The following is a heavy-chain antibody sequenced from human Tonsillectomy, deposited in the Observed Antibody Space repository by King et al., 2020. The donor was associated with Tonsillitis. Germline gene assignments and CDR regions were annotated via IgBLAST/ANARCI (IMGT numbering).Heavy chain of an antibody. D-gene: IGHD3-9*01. Sequence: VQLVESGAEVKKPGASVKVSCKASGYSFTTYGISWLRQAPGQGPEWMGWISTYNGNTNYAQKVQGRVTMTTDTSTSTAYMEMRSLRSDDTAVYYCASDSRDYAIFTGYLYWGQGTLVTVTS. J-gene: IGHJ4*02. CDR3: ASDSRDYAIFTGYLY. V-gene: IGHV1-18*04. CDR1: GYSFTTYG. CDR2: ISTYNGNT.